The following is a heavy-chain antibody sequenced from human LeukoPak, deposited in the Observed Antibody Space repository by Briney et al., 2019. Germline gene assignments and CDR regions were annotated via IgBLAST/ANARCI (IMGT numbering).Heavy chain of an antibody. D-gene: IGHD2-8*01. J-gene: IGHJ5*02. Sequence: SETLSLTCAVSVGSLSGSYWSWIRQPPGKGLEGVGEIKQSGRTNYNPSLKSRVTISVDTSKNQFSLKLSSVTAGDTAVYYCASTMVYGRWFDPWGQGTLVTVSS. CDR1: VGSLSGSY. CDR3: ASTMVYGRWFDP. V-gene: IGHV4-34*01. CDR2: IKQSGRT.